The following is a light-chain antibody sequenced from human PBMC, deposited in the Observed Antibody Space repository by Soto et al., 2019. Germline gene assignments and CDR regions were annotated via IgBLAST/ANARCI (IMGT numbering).Light chain of an antibody. J-gene: IGKJ1*01. CDR2: KAS. CDR1: QTISSW. CDR3: QKYNSALRT. Sequence: DIQMTQSPSTLSGSVGDRVTITCRASQTISSWLAWYQQKPGKAPKLLIYKASTLKSGVPSRFSGSGSGTDFTLTISSLQPEDVATYYCQKYNSALRTFGQGTKVDI. V-gene: IGKV1-5*03.